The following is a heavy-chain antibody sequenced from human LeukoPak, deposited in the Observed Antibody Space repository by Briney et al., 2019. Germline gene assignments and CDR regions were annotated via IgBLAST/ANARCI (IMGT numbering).Heavy chain of an antibody. CDR1: GFTFSEFA. CDR2: IGGPGTDT. D-gene: IGHD3-3*02. J-gene: IGHJ3*01. V-gene: IGHV3-23*01. Sequence: GGSLRLSCVASGFTFSEFAMSWVRQAPGAGPEWVSAIGGPGTDTYYADSVKGRFTVSRDNSENTMYLQMSGLRAEDTAIYYCAKDYFSRNGVFDAFDLWGHGTTVTVS. CDR3: AKDYFSRNGVFDAFDL.